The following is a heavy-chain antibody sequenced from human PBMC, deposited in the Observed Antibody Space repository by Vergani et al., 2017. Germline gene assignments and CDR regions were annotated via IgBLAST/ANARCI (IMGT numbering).Heavy chain of an antibody. J-gene: IGHJ6*02. CDR2: IIPIFGTA. CDR1: GGTFSSYA. Sequence: QVQLVQSGAEVKKPGSSVKVSCKASGGTFSSYAISWVRQAPGQGLEWMGRIIPIFGTANYAKKFQGRVTITADESTSTAYMELSSLRSEDTAVYYCARGGLYSGSWATGYGMDVWGQGTTVTVSS. CDR3: ARGGLYSGSWATGYGMDV. V-gene: IGHV1-69*13. D-gene: IGHD1-26*01.